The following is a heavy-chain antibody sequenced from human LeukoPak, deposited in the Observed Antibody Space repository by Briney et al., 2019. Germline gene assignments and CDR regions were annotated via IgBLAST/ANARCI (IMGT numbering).Heavy chain of an antibody. Sequence: QSGGSLRLSCAASGFTFSNYAMSWVRQAPGKGLEWVSTISGGGGSTYYADSVKGRFTISRDNSKNTLYLQMTSLRAEDTAVYYCAKGGRDIVVVPAAMAKYYFYYMDVWGKGTTVTVSS. V-gene: IGHV3-23*01. CDR3: AKGGRDIVVVPAAMAKYYFYYMDV. CDR1: GFTFSNYA. D-gene: IGHD2-2*01. J-gene: IGHJ6*03. CDR2: ISGGGGST.